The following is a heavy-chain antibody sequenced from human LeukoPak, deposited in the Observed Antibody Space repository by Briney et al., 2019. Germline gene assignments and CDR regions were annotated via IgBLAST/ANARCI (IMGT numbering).Heavy chain of an antibody. CDR2: IDPNSGGT. Sequence: ASVKGSCKASGYTFTGYYIHWVRQAPGQGLEWMGWIDPNSGGTDYAQKFQGRVTVTKDTSISTAYMELSRLRSDDTAVYYCARDKSSSWYGGVDHWGQGTLVTVSS. CDR3: ARDKSSSWYGGVDH. V-gene: IGHV1-2*02. CDR1: GYTFTGYY. J-gene: IGHJ4*02. D-gene: IGHD6-13*01.